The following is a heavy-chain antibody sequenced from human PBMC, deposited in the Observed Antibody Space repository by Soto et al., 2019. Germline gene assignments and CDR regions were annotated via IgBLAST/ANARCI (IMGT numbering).Heavy chain of an antibody. J-gene: IGHJ4*02. V-gene: IGHV4-4*02. CDR1: GGSISGRNW. D-gene: IGHD3-22*01. Sequence: WETLSLTCVVSGGSISGRNWWSWVRQAPGKGLEWIGEVFHSGDTTYSPSLRSRVSISVDKSKNQFSLNLNSVTAADTAVYYCTRLIYDSRLNYFYFDLWGQGALVTVSS. CDR3: TRLIYDSRLNYFYFDL. CDR2: VFHSGDT.